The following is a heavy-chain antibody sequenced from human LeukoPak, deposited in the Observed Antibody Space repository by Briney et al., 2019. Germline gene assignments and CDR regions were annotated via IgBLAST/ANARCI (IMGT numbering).Heavy chain of an antibody. CDR3: AKAEEGYCSGGSCYSLNY. D-gene: IGHD2-15*01. J-gene: IGHJ4*02. CDR1: GFTFRNYG. CDR2: IRNDGTDN. V-gene: IGHV3-30*02. Sequence: GGSLRLSCAASGFTFRNYGMHWVPQAPGKGLHWVAFIRNDGTDNFTTDAVKGRFTISSDNSKNTLYLQMNSLRTEDTAVYYCAKAEEGYCSGGSCYSLNYWGQGALVTVSS.